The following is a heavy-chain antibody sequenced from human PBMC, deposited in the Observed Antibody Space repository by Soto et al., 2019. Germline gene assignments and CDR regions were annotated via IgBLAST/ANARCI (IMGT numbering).Heavy chain of an antibody. CDR2: ISYDGILK. CDR3: AKDFKVSGGHYGSLNYYYGMDV. Sequence: SCAASGFTFNNYGMNWVRQAPGKGLEWVAIISYDGILKYYADSVKGRFTISRDTSKGALYLQMNSLTPEDTAVYYCAKDFKVSGGHYGSLNYYYGMDVWGQGTTVTVSS. J-gene: IGHJ6*02. V-gene: IGHV3-30*18. CDR1: GFTFNNYG. D-gene: IGHD3-10*01.